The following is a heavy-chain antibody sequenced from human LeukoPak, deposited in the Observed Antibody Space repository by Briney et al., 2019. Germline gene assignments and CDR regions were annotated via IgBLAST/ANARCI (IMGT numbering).Heavy chain of an antibody. CDR2: MNPNSGNT. CDR1: GYSFTSYD. CDR3: TRDQSLWFGELSDWFDP. V-gene: IGHV1-8*01. Sequence: GASVKVSCKASGYSFTSYDINWVRQATGQGLEWMGWMNPNSGNTGYAQKFQGRVNMTRNTSISTAYIELRSLRSDDTAVYYCTRDQSLWFGELSDWFDPWGQGTLVTVSS. D-gene: IGHD3-10*01. J-gene: IGHJ5*02.